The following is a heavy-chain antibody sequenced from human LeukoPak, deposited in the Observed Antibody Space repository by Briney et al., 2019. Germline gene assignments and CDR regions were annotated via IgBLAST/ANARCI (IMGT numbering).Heavy chain of an antibody. CDR1: GYTLTELS. D-gene: IGHD1-26*01. V-gene: IGHV1-24*01. CDR3: ATSTIVGATGPKMVNWFDP. Sequence: VASVKVSCKVSGYTLTELSMHWVRQAHGKGLEWMGGFDPEDGETIYAQKFQGRVTMTEDTSTDTAYMELSSLRSEDTAVYYCATSTIVGATGPKMVNWFDPWGQGTLVTVSS. CDR2: FDPEDGET. J-gene: IGHJ5*02.